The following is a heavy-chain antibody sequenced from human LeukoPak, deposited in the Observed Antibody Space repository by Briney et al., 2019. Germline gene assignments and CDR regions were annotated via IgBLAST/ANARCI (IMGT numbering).Heavy chain of an antibody. J-gene: IGHJ4*02. CDR1: GFTFSSYG. CDR3: AKGYLMTYGIAGY. CDR2: ISYDGSNK. D-gene: IGHD4-17*01. Sequence: GRSLRLSCAASGFTFSSYGMHWVRQAPGKGLEXXXXISYDGSNKYYADSVKGRFTISRDNSKNTLYLQMNSLRAEDTAVYYCAKGYLMTYGIAGYWGQGTLVTVSS. V-gene: IGHV3-30*18.